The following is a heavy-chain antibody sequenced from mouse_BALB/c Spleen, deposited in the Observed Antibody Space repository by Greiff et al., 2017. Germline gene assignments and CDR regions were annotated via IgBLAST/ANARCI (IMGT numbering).Heavy chain of an antibody. CDR2: IYPGNSDT. V-gene: IGHV1-5*01. D-gene: IGHD2-14*01. CDR3: TRGEVRSYFDY. Sequence: EVKLQQSGTVLARPGASVKMSCKASGYTFTSYWMHWVKQRPGQGLEWIGAIYPGNSDTSYNQKFKGKAKLTAVTSTSTAYMELSSLTNEDSAVYYCTRGEVRSYFDYWGQGTTLTVSS. J-gene: IGHJ2*01. CDR1: GYTFTSYW.